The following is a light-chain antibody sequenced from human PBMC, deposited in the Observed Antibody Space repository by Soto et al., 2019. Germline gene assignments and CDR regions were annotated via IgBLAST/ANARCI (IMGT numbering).Light chain of an antibody. CDR2: DAS. V-gene: IGKV1-5*01. CDR3: QQYNSFPWT. Sequence: DIQMTQSPSTLSASVGDRVTITCRASQSISSWLAWYQQKPGKAPKLLIYDASSLESGVPSRFSGSGSGTEFTLTMSSLQPDDFATYFCQQYNSFPWTFGQGTKVEIK. J-gene: IGKJ1*01. CDR1: QSISSW.